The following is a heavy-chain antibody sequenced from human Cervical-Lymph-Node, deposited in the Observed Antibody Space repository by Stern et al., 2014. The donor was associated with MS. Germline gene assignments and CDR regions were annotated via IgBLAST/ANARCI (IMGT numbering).Heavy chain of an antibody. V-gene: IGHV3-53*01. D-gene: IGHD1-1*01. CDR1: GFTVSSDY. CDR2: IYAGGNT. CDR3: ARGSAGVGILYY. Sequence: EVQLVESGGGLIQPGGSLRLSCAASGFTVSSDYMTWVRPAPGKGLEWVSVIYAGGNTYYSHSVKGRFTISRGDSKNTLYLQMNNLTAGDTAIYYCARGSAGVGILYYWGQGAPVTVSS. J-gene: IGHJ4*02.